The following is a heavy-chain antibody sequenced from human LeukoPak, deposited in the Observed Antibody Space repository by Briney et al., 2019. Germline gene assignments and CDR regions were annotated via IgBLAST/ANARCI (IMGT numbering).Heavy chain of an antibody. J-gene: IGHJ4*02. V-gene: IGHV3-33*01. CDR1: GFTFNSYG. D-gene: IGHD3-16*01. CDR2: IYYDGSDK. CDR3: ASGGVRKTYFDD. Sequence: PGGSLRLSCAASGFTFNSYGMHWVRQAPGKGLEWLAVIYYDGSDKFYGDSVKGRFTISRDNSKKTLYLQMDSLRAEDTAVYYCASGGVRKTYFDDWGQGTLVTVSS.